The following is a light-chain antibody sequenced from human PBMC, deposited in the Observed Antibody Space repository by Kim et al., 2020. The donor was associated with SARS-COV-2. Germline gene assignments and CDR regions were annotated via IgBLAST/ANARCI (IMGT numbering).Light chain of an antibody. Sequence: AIQLTQSPSSLSASVGDRVSITCRASQGIGSALAWYQQKPGKAPKLLIYDASSLESGVPSRFSGSGSGTDFTLTINSLQPEDFATYYCQQNNNYLYTFGQGTKLEI. CDR3: QQNNNYLYT. CDR1: QGIGSA. CDR2: DAS. V-gene: IGKV1D-13*01. J-gene: IGKJ2*01.